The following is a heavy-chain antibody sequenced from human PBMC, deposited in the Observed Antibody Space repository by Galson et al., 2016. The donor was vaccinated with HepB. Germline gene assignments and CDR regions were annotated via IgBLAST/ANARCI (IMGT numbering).Heavy chain of an antibody. CDR2: ISSSGTHI. CDR1: GFTFSFSSYS. D-gene: IGHD1-26*01. CDR3: ARAEWELPEYYFDY. Sequence: SLRLSCAASGFTFSFSSYSMNWVRQAPGKGLEWVSSISSSGTHIKYADSVKGRFTISRDNAKDSLFLQMNSLRAEDTAVYYCARAEWELPEYYFDYWGQGSLVTVSS. J-gene: IGHJ4*02. V-gene: IGHV3-21*01.